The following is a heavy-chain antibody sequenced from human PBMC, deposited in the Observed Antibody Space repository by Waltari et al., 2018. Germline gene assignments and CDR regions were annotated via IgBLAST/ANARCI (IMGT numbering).Heavy chain of an antibody. Sequence: QVQLVQSGAEVKKPGSSVKVSCKASGVTFSSYAISWVRQAPGQGLEWMGGIIPIFGTANYAQKCQGRVTITADESTSTAYMELSSLRSEETAVYYCARDTDGDGYMFDYWGQGTLVTVSS. J-gene: IGHJ4*02. CDR1: GVTFSSYA. D-gene: IGHD5-12*01. V-gene: IGHV1-69*01. CDR3: ARDTDGDGYMFDY. CDR2: IIPIFGTA.